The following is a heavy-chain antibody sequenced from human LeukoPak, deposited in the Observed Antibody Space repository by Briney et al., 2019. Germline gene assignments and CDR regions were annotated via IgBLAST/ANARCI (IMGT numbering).Heavy chain of an antibody. Sequence: SETLSLTCTVSGGSISSYYWSWIRQPAGKGLEWIGRIYTSGSTNYNPSLKSRVTIPVDKSKNQFSLKLSSVTAADTAVYYCARETPYTIFGVVTLGMDVWGKGTTVTVSS. CDR3: ARETPYTIFGVVTLGMDV. V-gene: IGHV4-4*07. D-gene: IGHD3-3*01. J-gene: IGHJ6*04. CDR2: IYTSGST. CDR1: GGSISSYY.